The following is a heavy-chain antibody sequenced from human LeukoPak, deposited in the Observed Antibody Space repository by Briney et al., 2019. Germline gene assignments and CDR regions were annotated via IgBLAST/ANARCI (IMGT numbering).Heavy chain of an antibody. CDR3: ASVNSVNLSDY. CDR2: ITGPSSSNKI. CDR1: GFTFSRDG. J-gene: IGHJ4*01. D-gene: IGHD5/OR15-5a*01. Sequence: PGGSLRLSCEASGFTFSRDGMNWVRQAPGKGLEWIAHITGPSSSNKIYYAASVKGRLTLSRNNVKGALYIQMSRLRAEDTAVYYCASVNSVNLSDYWGPGTLVTVSS. V-gene: IGHV3-48*01.